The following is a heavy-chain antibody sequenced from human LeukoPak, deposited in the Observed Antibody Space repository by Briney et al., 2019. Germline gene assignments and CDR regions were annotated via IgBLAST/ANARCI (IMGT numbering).Heavy chain of an antibody. CDR3: ARMPAAGTRWYYSYGLDV. CDR1: GGIFSSYA. Sequence: GSSVNVSCKSSGGIFSSYAISGVRQAPGQELEGMGGLLPIFGTANNAQKFQGKVTSTADKSPSTAHMELSSLRSEDTAVYHGARMPAAGTRWYYSYGLDVWPEGTAVTV. CDR2: LLPIFGTA. J-gene: IGHJ6*02. V-gene: IGHV1-69*06. D-gene: IGHD6-13*01.